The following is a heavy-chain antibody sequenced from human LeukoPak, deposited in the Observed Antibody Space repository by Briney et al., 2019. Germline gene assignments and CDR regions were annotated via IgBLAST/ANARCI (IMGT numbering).Heavy chain of an antibody. CDR2: INQDGSGK. CDR3: ARGVSGEP. D-gene: IGHD1-14*01. J-gene: IGHJ5*02. CDR1: GFTFSSFW. Sequence: PGGSLRLSCAASGFTFSSFWMSRVRQAPGKGLEWVANINQDGSGKYFVDSVKGRFTISRDNAKNSLYLQMNSLRAEDTAVYYCARGVSGEPWGQGTLVTVSS. V-gene: IGHV3-7*01.